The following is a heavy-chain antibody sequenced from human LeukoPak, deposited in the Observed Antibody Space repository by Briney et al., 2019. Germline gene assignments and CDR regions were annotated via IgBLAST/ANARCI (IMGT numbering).Heavy chain of an antibody. CDR3: ATDGYRHQLLNWFDP. V-gene: IGHV1-24*01. D-gene: IGHD2-2*01. Sequence: ASVKVSCKVSGYTLTELSMHWVRQAPGKGREWMGGFDPEDGETIYAQKFQGRVTMTEDTSTDTAYMELSSLRSEDTAVYYCATDGYRHQLLNWFDPWGQGTLVTVSS. J-gene: IGHJ5*02. CDR2: FDPEDGET. CDR1: GYTLTELS.